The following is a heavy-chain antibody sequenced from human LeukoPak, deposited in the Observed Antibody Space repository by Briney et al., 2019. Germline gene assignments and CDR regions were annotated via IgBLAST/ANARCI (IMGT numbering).Heavy chain of an antibody. CDR3: VKYYDSSGSYYFDY. J-gene: IGHJ4*02. CDR2: ISGNGAST. Sequence: GGSLRLSCAASGFTFSSYAMSWVRQAPGKGLEWVSTISGNGASTYYADSVKGRFTISRDNSKNTLYLQMNSLRAEDTAVYYCVKYYDSSGSYYFDYWGQGTLVTVSS. D-gene: IGHD3-22*01. CDR1: GFTFSSYA. V-gene: IGHV3-23*01.